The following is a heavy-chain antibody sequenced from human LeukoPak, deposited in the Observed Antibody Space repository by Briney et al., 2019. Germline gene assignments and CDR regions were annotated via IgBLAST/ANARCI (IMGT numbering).Heavy chain of an antibody. Sequence: GASVKVSCKASGGTFSSYAISWVRQAPGQGPEWMGGIIPIFGTANYAQKFQGRVTITADESTSTAYMELSSLRSEDTAVYYCARSNIMFRTTIDYWGQGTLVTVSS. CDR3: ARSNIMFRTTIDY. V-gene: IGHV1-69*13. CDR2: IIPIFGTA. D-gene: IGHD4-11*01. J-gene: IGHJ4*02. CDR1: GGTFSSYA.